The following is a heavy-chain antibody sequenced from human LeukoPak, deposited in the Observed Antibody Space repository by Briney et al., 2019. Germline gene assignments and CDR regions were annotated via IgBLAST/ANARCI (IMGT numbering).Heavy chain of an antibody. Sequence: GGSLRLSCAASGLTLGNYWMSWVRQAPGKGLEWVANINLDGGDKSYVGSVKGRFTISRDNAKNSLYLQMNSLGAEDTAVYCCARDYDYSLDYWGQGTLVTVSS. V-gene: IGHV3-7*01. CDR1: GLTLGNYW. CDR3: ARDYDYSLDY. D-gene: IGHD4/OR15-4a*01. J-gene: IGHJ4*02. CDR2: INLDGGDK.